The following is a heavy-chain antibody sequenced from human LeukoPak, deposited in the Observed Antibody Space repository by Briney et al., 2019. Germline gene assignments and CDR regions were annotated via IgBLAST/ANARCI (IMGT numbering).Heavy chain of an antibody. J-gene: IGHJ4*02. CDR3: ASKLKTQGY. CDR1: GYTFTSYA. CDR2: IDTNTGNP. V-gene: IGHV7-4-1*02. Sequence: ASVKVSCKASGYTFTSYALNWVRQAPGQGLEWMGWIDTNTGNPTYAQGFTGRFVFSLDTSVSTAYLQISSLKAEDTAVYYCASKLKTQGYWGQGTLVTVSS.